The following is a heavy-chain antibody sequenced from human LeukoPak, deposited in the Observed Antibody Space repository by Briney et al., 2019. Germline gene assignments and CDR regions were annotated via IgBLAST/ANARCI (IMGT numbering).Heavy chain of an antibody. CDR2: INHSGST. J-gene: IGHJ4*02. CDR1: GGSFSGYY. Sequence: SETLSLTCAVYGGSFSGYYWSWIRQPPGKGLEWIGEINHSGSTNYNPSLKSRVTISVDTSKNQFSLKLSSVTAADTAVNYCARHYADYWGQGTLVTVSS. D-gene: IGHD3-16*01. V-gene: IGHV4-34*01. CDR3: ARHYADY.